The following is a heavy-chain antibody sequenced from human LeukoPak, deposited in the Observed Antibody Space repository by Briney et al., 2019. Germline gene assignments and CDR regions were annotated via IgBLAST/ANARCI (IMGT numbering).Heavy chain of an antibody. CDR2: ISSSGSTI. J-gene: IGHJ4*02. V-gene: IGHV3-48*03. D-gene: IGHD3-22*01. Sequence: GGSLRLSCAASGFTFSSYEMNWVRQAPGKGLEWVSYISSSGSTIYYADSVKGRFTISRDNAKNSLYLQMYSLRAEDTAVYYCARAPCDSSGCVFDYWGQGTLVTVSS. CDR1: GFTFSSYE. CDR3: ARAPCDSSGCVFDY.